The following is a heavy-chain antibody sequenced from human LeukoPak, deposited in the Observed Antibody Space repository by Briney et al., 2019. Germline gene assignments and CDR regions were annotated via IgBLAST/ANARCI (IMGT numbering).Heavy chain of an antibody. D-gene: IGHD3-3*01. CDR2: ISAYNGNT. CDR3: AREVFKVPDAFDI. CDR1: GYTFTSYG. V-gene: IGHV1-18*01. Sequence: ASVKVSCKASGYTFTSYGISWVRQAPGQGLEWMGWISAYNGNTNYAQKLQGRVTMTTDTSTSTVYMELSSLRSEDTAVYYCAREVFKVPDAFDIWGQGTMVTVSS. J-gene: IGHJ3*02.